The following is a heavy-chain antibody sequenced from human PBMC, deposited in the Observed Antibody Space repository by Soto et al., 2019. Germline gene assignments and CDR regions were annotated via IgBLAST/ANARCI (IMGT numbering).Heavy chain of an antibody. J-gene: IGHJ3*02. CDR3: ARISGRYFAFDS. Sequence: SETLSLTCTVSGGSISSSSYYWGWIRQPPGKGLEWIGSIYYSGSTYYNPSLKSRVTISVDTSKNQFSLKLSSVTAADTAVYYCARISGRYFAFDSWGKGTMVTVSS. CDR1: GGSISSSSYY. V-gene: IGHV4-39*07. CDR2: IYYSGST. D-gene: IGHD1-26*01.